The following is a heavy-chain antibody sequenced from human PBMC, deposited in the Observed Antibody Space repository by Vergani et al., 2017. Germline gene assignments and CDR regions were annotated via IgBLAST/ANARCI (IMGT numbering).Heavy chain of an antibody. J-gene: IGHJ4*02. V-gene: IGHV4-38-2*01. Sequence: QVQLQESGPGLVKASETLSLTCAVSGYSISSGSYWPWPRQPPGKGLEWIGSIFHSGTTHYNPSIESLVNISVDTSRNQFSLRLSSVTAADTAGYYCARHNLWGDSQTGIDFWGLGTLVIVSS. D-gene: IGHD2-21*02. CDR2: IFHSGTT. CDR1: GYSISSGSY. CDR3: ARHNLWGDSQTGIDF.